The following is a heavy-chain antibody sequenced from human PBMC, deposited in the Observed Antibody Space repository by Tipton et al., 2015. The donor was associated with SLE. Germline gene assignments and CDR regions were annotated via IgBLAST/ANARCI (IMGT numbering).Heavy chain of an antibody. D-gene: IGHD5-18*01. Sequence: TLSLTCAVYGGSFSGYYWSWIRQPPGKGLEWIGEINHSGSTNYNPSLKSRVTISVDTSKNQFSLKLSSVTAADTAVYYCARGKSGYSYGLLFDYWGQGTLVTVSS. CDR1: GGSFSGYY. CDR3: ARGKSGYSYGLLFDY. V-gene: IGHV4-34*01. CDR2: INHSGST. J-gene: IGHJ4*02.